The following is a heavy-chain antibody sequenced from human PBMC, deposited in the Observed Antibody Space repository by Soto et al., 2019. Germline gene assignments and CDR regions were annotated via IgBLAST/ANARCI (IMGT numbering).Heavy chain of an antibody. Sequence: EVQLMESGGGLVQPGGSLRLSCAASGFTVSTNYMSWVRQAPGKGLEWVSIIYSGGNTYYADSVKARFTISRDNSKNTLYLQMNSLRAEDTAVYYCARWRGSSWLFDYWGQGTLVTVSS. CDR3: ARWRGSSWLFDY. V-gene: IGHV3-66*01. D-gene: IGHD6-13*01. J-gene: IGHJ4*02. CDR1: GFTVSTNY. CDR2: IYSGGNT.